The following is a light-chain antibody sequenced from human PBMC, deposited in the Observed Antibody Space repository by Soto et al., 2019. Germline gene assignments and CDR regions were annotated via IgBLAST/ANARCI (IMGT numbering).Light chain of an antibody. CDR3: HQHGGSPET. V-gene: IGKV3-20*01. CDR2: RPL. CDR1: QSVSSY. J-gene: IGKJ1*01. Sequence: EIVLTQSPATLSLSPGERAALSCRAIQSVSSYLACYQQKPGQAPRLLIFRPLNKATGIPDRFSGSGSGTEFILTISELEPEDSGIYHCHQHGGSPETFGQGTKVDIK.